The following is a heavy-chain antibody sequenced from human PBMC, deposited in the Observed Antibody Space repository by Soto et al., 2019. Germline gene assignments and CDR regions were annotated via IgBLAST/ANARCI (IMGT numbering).Heavy chain of an antibody. V-gene: IGHV1-69*04. D-gene: IGHD2-15*01. Sequence: SVKVSCKASGGTFSSYTISWVRQAPGQGLEWMGRIIPILGIANYAQKFQGRVTITADKSTSTAYMELSSLRSEDTAVYYCARDRGGYCSGGSCPGKWFDPWGQGTLVTVSS. J-gene: IGHJ5*02. CDR1: GGTFSSYT. CDR2: IIPILGIA. CDR3: ARDRGGYCSGGSCPGKWFDP.